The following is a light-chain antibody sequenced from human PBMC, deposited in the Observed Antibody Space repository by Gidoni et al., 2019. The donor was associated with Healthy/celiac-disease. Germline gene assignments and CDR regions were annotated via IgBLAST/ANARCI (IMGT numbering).Light chain of an antibody. CDR1: SSDVGGYNY. V-gene: IGLV2-14*01. CDR2: DVS. J-gene: IGLJ3*02. Sequence: QPALTQPASVSGSPGQSITISCTGTSSDVGGYNYVSWNQQHPGKAPKLMIYDVSNRPSGVSNRFSGSKSGNTASLTISGLQAEDEADYYCSSYTSSSTRVFGGGTKLTVL. CDR3: SSYTSSSTRV.